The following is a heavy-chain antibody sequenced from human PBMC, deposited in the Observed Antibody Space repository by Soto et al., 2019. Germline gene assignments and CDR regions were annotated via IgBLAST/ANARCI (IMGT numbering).Heavy chain of an antibody. J-gene: IGHJ5*02. D-gene: IGHD2-15*01. V-gene: IGHV3-48*02. CDR3: AKDGASFDV. Sequence: PGGSLRLSCETSGFTFSSYWMHWVRQAPGKGLEWVSHISTSGTTTDYAESVKGRFTISRDSAKNTLYLQMNSLRDEDTAVYYCAKDGASFDVWGQGTLVTVSS. CDR1: GFTFSSYW. CDR2: ISTSGTTT.